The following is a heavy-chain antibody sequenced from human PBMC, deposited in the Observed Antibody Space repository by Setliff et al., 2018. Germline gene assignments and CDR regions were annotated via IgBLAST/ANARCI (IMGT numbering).Heavy chain of an antibody. CDR2: ISGSAGST. D-gene: IGHD2-15*01. J-gene: IGHJ4*02. CDR1: RFTFSSYA. V-gene: IGHV3-23*01. Sequence: GGSLRLSCAASRFTFSSYAMSWVRQAPGKGLEWVSAISGSAGSTYYADSVKGRFTISRDNAENSLYLQMNSLRAEDTAVYYCARDHIYRGGSWYDYFDSWGQGTLVTVS. CDR3: ARDHIYRGGSWYDYFDS.